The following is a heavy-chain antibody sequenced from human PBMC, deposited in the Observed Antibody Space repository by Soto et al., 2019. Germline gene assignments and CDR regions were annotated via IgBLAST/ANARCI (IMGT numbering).Heavy chain of an antibody. Sequence: QLQESGPGLVKPSQTLSLTCSVSGGPINNNDYYWSWIRQTPGKGLEWIGYVYYSGSSDYIPSLKSRLSMSIDKSKNQFQLKLNSVTAADTATYFCARMSYFYDKWYFDIWGRGTLVTVSS. CDR1: GGPINNNDYY. CDR3: ARMSYFYDKWYFDI. J-gene: IGHJ2*01. D-gene: IGHD3-22*01. CDR2: VYYSGSS. V-gene: IGHV4-30-4*01.